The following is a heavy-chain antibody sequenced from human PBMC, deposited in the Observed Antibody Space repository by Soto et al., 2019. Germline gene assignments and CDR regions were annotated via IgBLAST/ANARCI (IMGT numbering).Heavy chain of an antibody. CDR2: ISYDGSYQ. D-gene: IGHD1-26*01. CDR3: AKGGEVGGVLGDH. Sequence: QVQLVESGGGVVQPGTSLRLSCAASGFAFTKFGMHWVRQAPGKGLVWVAFISYDGSYQYYADSVQGRLTITRDNSMNTLNMQLNSLRREDTAVYYCAKGGEVGGVLGDHWGQGTLVTVSS. V-gene: IGHV3-30*18. J-gene: IGHJ4*02. CDR1: GFAFTKFG.